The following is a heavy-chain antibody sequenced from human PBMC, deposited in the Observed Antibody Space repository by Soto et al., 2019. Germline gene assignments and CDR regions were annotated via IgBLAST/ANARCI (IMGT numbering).Heavy chain of an antibody. CDR3: ARDGSGRPATY. CDR1: GGSVTSYY. Sequence: SETLSLTCTVSGGSVTSYYWTWIRQPPGKGLEWIGYIYSSGSTNYNPSLKSRVTISVDTSKNQFSLKLNSVTAADTAVHYCARDGSGRPATYWGQGTLVTVSS. D-gene: IGHD3-10*01. CDR2: IYSSGST. J-gene: IGHJ4*02. V-gene: IGHV4-59*02.